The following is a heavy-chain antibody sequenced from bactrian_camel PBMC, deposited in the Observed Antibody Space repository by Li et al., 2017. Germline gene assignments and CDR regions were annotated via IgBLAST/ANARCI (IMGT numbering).Heavy chain of an antibody. Sequence: DVQLVESGGGLVQPGGSLRLSCAASGFTFSTADMNWVRQVPGKGLEWVSTIEGGYSDTYYPDSVKGRFTISRDNAKNMVYLQMNSLKSEDTALYYCAVRYGLGAKRGGYNYWGQGTQVTVS. J-gene: IGHJ4*01. CDR1: GFTFSTAD. D-gene: IGHD3*01. V-gene: IGHV3S40*01. CDR3: AVRYGLGAKRGGYNY. CDR2: IEGGYSDT.